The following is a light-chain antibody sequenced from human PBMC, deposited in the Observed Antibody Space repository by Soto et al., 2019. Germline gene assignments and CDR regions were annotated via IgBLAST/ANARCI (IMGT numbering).Light chain of an antibody. CDR1: SSNIGAGYE. J-gene: IGLJ1*01. CDR3: QSYDSSLSGYV. CDR2: ENN. Sequence: QLVLTQPPSVSEAPGQRVTISCTGSSSNIGAGYEAHWYQQVPGTAPKLLIYENNNRPSRVPDRFSGSKSGTSASLAITGLQAEDEAEYYCQSYDSSLSGYVFGTGTKLTVL. V-gene: IGLV1-40*01.